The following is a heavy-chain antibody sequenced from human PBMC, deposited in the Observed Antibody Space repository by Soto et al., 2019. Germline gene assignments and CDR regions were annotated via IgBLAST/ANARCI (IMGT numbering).Heavy chain of an antibody. CDR2: INPNSGGT. V-gene: IGHV1-2*02. J-gene: IGHJ4*02. Sequence: QVQLVQSGAEVKKPGASVKVSCKASGYTFTGYYMHWVRQAPGQGLEWMGWINPNSGGTNYAQKLQGRVTMTRDTCISTAYMEVSRLRSDDTAVYYCAGGYCSSTSCYSQFDYWGQGTLVTVSS. CDR3: AGGYCSSTSCYSQFDY. D-gene: IGHD2-2*03. CDR1: GYTFTGYY.